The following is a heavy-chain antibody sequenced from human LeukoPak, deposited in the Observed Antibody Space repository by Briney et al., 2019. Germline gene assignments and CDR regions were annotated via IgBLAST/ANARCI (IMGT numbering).Heavy chain of an antibody. CDR3: ARGGRVINNDFDGNFFDY. CDR1: GYTFTGYY. CDR2: INPNSGGT. J-gene: IGHJ4*02. D-gene: IGHD1-14*01. V-gene: IGHV1-2*02. Sequence: ASVKVSCKASGYTFTGYYMHWVRQAPGQGLEWMGWINPNSGGTNYAQKFQGRVTMTRDTSISTAYMELSRLRSDDTAVYYCARGGRVINNDFDGNFFDYWGQGALVTVSS.